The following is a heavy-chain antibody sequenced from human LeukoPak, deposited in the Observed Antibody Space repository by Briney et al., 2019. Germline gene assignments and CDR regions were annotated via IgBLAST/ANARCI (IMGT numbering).Heavy chain of an antibody. Sequence: ASVKVSCKASGYTFTSYGISWVRQAPGQGLEWMGWISGYNGNTDYAQKVQGRVTMNTDTSTSTAYMELRSLRSDDTAVYYCARDYGITMAGTGYWGQGTPVTVSS. J-gene: IGHJ4*02. CDR2: ISGYNGNT. V-gene: IGHV1-18*04. D-gene: IGHD6-19*01. CDR1: GYTFTSYG. CDR3: ARDYGITMAGTGY.